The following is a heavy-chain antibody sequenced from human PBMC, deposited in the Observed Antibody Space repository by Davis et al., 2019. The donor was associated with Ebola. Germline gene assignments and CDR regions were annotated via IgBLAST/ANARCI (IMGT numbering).Heavy chain of an antibody. J-gene: IGHJ4*02. D-gene: IGHD2-2*01. CDR2: ISGSGGST. CDR1: GFTFSSYS. CDR3: AKADCSSTSCYDLDY. V-gene: IGHV3-23*01. Sequence: PGGSLRLSCAASGFTFSSYSMNWVRQAPGKGLEWVSAISGSGGSTYYADSVKGRFTISRDNSKNTLYLQMNSLRAEDTAVYYCAKADCSSTSCYDLDYWGQGTLVTVSS.